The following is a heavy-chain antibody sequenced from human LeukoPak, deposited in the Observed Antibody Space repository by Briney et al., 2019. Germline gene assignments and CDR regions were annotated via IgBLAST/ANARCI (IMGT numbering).Heavy chain of an antibody. Sequence: GGSLRLSCAASGFTFSSYSMNWVRQAPGKGLEWVSYISSSSSTIYYADSVKGRFTISRDNAKNSLYLQMNSLRAEDTAVYYCAKDMDPYYDILTGYPSFDYWGQGTLVTVSS. V-gene: IGHV3-48*01. CDR3: AKDMDPYYDILTGYPSFDY. D-gene: IGHD3-9*01. CDR1: GFTFSSYS. CDR2: ISSSSSTI. J-gene: IGHJ4*02.